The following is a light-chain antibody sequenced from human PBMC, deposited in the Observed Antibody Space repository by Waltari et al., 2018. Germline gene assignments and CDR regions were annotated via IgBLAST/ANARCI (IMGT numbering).Light chain of an antibody. CDR1: QSVSRT. V-gene: IGKV3-20*01. CDR3: QHYVRLPVT. CDR2: GAS. J-gene: IGKJ1*01. Sequence: EIVWTQSPGTLSLSPGERATLSCRASQSVSRTLAWYQQKPGQAPRLLIYGASNRATGIPDRFSGSGSGTDFSLTISRLEPEDFAVYYCQHYVRLPVTFGQGTKVEIK.